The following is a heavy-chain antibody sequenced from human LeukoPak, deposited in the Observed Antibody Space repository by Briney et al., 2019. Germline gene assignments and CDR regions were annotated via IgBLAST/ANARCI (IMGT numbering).Heavy chain of an antibody. D-gene: IGHD2-2*01. J-gene: IGHJ1*01. CDR3: ATYSSSNGREFQY. CDR1: GFTFSSYG. V-gene: IGHV3-23*01. CDR2: ISGSGGST. Sequence: PGGSLRLSCAASGFTFSSYGMHWVRQAPGKGLEWVSAISGSGGSTYYADSVKGRSTISRDNSKNTLYLQMNSLRAEDTAVYYCATYSSSNGREFQYWGQGTLVTVSS.